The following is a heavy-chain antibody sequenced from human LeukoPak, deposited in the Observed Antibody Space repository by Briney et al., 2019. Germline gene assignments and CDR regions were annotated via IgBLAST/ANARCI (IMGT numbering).Heavy chain of an antibody. Sequence: GASVKVSCKACGGTFSSYAISWVRQDPGQGLEWMGRIIPILGIANYAQKFQGRVTITADKSTSTPYMELSSLRSEDTAVYYCARELIVVVPAAIDWTPEYYYYGMDVWGQGTTVIVSS. CDR1: GGTFSSYA. J-gene: IGHJ6*02. CDR2: IIPILGIA. V-gene: IGHV1-69*04. CDR3: ARELIVVVPAAIDWTPEYYYYGMDV. D-gene: IGHD2-2*01.